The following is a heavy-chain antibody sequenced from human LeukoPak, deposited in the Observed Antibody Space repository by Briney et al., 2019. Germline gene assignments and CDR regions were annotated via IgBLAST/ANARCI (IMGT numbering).Heavy chain of an antibody. CDR1: GGSFSGYY. Sequence: SETLSLTCAVYGGSFSGYYWSWVRQPPGKGLEWIGEINHSGSTNYNPSLKSRVTISVDTSKNQFSLTLSSVTAADTAVYYCARAYCGGDCPLDYWGQGTLVTVSS. J-gene: IGHJ4*02. D-gene: IGHD2-21*02. V-gene: IGHV4-34*01. CDR2: INHSGST. CDR3: ARAYCGGDCPLDY.